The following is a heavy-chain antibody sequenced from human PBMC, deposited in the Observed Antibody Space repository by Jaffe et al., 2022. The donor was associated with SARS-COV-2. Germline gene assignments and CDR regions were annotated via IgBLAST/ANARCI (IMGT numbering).Heavy chain of an antibody. V-gene: IGHV4-34*01. Sequence: QVQLQQWGAGLLKPSETLSLTCAVYGGSFSGYYWSWIRQPPGKGLEWIGEINHSGSTNYNPSLKSRVTISVDTSKNQFSLKLSSVTAADTAVYYCARGSGYGDHALGYWGQGTLVTVSS. CDR1: GGSFSGYY. J-gene: IGHJ4*02. D-gene: IGHD4-17*01. CDR3: ARGSGYGDHALGY. CDR2: INHSGST.